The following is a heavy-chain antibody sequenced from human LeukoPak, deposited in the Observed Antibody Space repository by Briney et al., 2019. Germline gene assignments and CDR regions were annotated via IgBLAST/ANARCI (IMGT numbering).Heavy chain of an antibody. D-gene: IGHD3-16*02. CDR1: GFTFSSYA. Sequence: PAGGSLRLSCAASGFTFSSYAMSWVRQAPGKGLEWVSAISGSGGSTYYADSVKGRFTISRDNSKNTLYLQMNSRRAEDTAVYYCAKDNDYDYVWGSYPLRAFDIWGQGTMVTVSS. CDR3: AKDNDYDYVWGSYPLRAFDI. CDR2: ISGSGGST. V-gene: IGHV3-23*01. J-gene: IGHJ3*02.